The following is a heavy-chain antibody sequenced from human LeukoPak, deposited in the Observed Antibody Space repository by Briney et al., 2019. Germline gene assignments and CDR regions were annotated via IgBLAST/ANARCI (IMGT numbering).Heavy chain of an antibody. J-gene: IGHJ3*02. CDR2: IDYSGST. CDR3: ARDRRRDLLHAFDI. Sequence: SETQSLTCTVSGGTISRYYWSWIRQPPGKGLEWIAYIDYSGSTNYNPSLKSRLTISLDASKNQFSLKLSSVTAADTAVYYCARDRRRDLLHAFDIWGQGTMVTVSS. V-gene: IGHV4-59*01. D-gene: IGHD1-26*01. CDR1: GGTISRYY.